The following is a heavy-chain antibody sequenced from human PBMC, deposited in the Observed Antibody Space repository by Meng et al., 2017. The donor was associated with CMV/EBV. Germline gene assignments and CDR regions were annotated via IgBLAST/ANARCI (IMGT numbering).Heavy chain of an antibody. CDR2: IRSSGGTI. V-gene: IGHV3-11*01. D-gene: IGHD4-17*01. CDR3: ARDLLYGEGWFDP. Sequence: ASGFTFSDYYMTWIRQAPGKGLEWVSYIRSSGGTIYYADSGKGRFTISRDNAKNSLYLKMSSLRAEDTAMYYCARDLLYGEGWFDPWGQGTLVTVSS. CDR1: GFTFSDYY. J-gene: IGHJ5*02.